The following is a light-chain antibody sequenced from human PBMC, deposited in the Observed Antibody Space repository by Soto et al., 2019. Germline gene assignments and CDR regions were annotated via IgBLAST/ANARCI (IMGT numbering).Light chain of an antibody. CDR2: DTS. V-gene: IGKV3D-20*01. Sequence: DIVLTQSPVTLSLSPGXSATLYCGASQRVSGGFLAWYQHKPGLAPRLIVYDTSFRATGIPDRFSGSGSGTAFTLTITRLDPDDFAVYYCQQYNNWPRTFGQGTKVDIK. CDR1: QRVSGGF. J-gene: IGKJ1*01. CDR3: QQYNNWPRT.